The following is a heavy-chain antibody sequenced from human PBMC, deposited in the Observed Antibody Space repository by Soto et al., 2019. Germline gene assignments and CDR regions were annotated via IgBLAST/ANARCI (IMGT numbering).Heavy chain of an antibody. CDR2: ISHSGRA. CDR1: GFSIQTSYF. CDR3: ARERHAGTLAFDP. J-gene: IGHJ5*02. D-gene: IGHD6-13*01. V-gene: IGHV4-38-2*02. Sequence: SETLSLTCGVSGFSIQTSYFRGWIRQPPGKGLEWIGLISHSGRAISHTSFASRATISLDTTNNAFSLKLSSVTAADTAVYYCARERHAGTLAFDPWGQGTLVTVSS.